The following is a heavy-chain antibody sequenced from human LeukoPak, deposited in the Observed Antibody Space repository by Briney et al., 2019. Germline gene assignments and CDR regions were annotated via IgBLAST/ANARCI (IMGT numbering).Heavy chain of an antibody. J-gene: IGHJ4*02. Sequence: SETLSLTCTVSGGSISGYYWSWIRQPPGKGLEWIGYIYDIGSTNYNPSLKSRVSISVDTSKNQFSLRLSSVTAADTAVYFCARNSGASGYWGQGALVTVSS. V-gene: IGHV4-59*01. CDR1: GGSISGYY. D-gene: IGHD3-10*01. CDR3: ARNSGASGY. CDR2: IYDIGST.